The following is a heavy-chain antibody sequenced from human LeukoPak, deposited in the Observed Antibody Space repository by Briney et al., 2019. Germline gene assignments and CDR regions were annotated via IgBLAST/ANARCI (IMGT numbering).Heavy chain of an antibody. Sequence: ASVKVSCKVSGYTVTELSMHWVRQSPGKGLEWMGGFHPEDGETIYAQKFQGRVTMTEDTSTDTAYMELSSLRSEDTAVYYCARVWFGESDAFDIWGQGTMVTVSS. CDR2: FHPEDGET. J-gene: IGHJ3*02. D-gene: IGHD3-10*01. CDR3: ARVWFGESDAFDI. V-gene: IGHV1-24*01. CDR1: GYTVTELS.